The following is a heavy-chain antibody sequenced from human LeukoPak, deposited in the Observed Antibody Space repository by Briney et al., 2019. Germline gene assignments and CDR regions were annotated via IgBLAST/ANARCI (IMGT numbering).Heavy chain of an antibody. CDR2: IYYSGST. D-gene: IGHD5-24*01. CDR1: GGSISSYY. Sequence: SETLSLTCTVSGGSISSYYWSWIRQPPGKGLEWIGCIYYSGSTNYNPSLKIRVTISVDTSKNQFSLKLSSVTAADTAVYYCARLVGRWLQFGYWGQGTLVTVSS. J-gene: IGHJ4*02. V-gene: IGHV4-59*01. CDR3: ARLVGRWLQFGY.